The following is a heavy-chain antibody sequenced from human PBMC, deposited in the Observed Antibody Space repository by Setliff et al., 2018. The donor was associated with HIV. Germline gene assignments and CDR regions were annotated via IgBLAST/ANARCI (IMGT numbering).Heavy chain of an antibody. CDR1: GYTFTDYF. CDR2: ISPDNANT. J-gene: IGHJ3*02. CDR3: AKDDFTGAYPSVALDI. D-gene: IGHD1-26*01. V-gene: IGHV1-2*02. Sequence: GASVKVSCKSSGYTFTDYFMHWVRQAPGQGLEWMGWISPDNANTRISQRFRGSVTMTRDRSINTAYMEFSGLTSDDTAVYYCAKDDFTGAYPSVALDIWGQGTMVTVSS.